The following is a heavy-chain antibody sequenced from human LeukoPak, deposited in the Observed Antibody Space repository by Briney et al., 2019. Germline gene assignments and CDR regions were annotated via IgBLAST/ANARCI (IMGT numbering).Heavy chain of an antibody. CDR1: GGSISSGGYY. V-gene: IGHV4-31*03. J-gene: IGHJ5*02. CDR3: ARGEQQLVRRGWFDP. Sequence: SETLSLTCTVSGGSISSGGYYWSWIRRHPGKGLEWIGYIYYSGSTYYNPSLKSRVTISVDTSKNQFSLKLSSVTAADTAVYYCARGEQQLVRRGWFDPWGQGTLVTVSS. CDR2: IYYSGST. D-gene: IGHD6-13*01.